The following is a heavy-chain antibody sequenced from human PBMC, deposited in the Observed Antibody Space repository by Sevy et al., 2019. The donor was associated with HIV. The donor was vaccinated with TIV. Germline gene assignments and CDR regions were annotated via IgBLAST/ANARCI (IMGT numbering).Heavy chain of an antibody. Sequence: SETLSFTCAVSGAAVSGYFWSWVRQPPGKGLEWLGYIYDGGTTNYNPSLDSRLTISVDTSKNQFSLKLSSVTAADTAVYYCARGLQLWLGHFDYWGQGTLVTVSS. CDR1: GAAVSGYF. J-gene: IGHJ4*02. D-gene: IGHD5-18*01. CDR3: ARGLQLWLGHFDY. CDR2: IYDGGTT. V-gene: IGHV4-59*02.